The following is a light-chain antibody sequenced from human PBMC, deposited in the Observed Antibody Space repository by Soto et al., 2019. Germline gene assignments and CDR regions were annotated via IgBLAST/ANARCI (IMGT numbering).Light chain of an antibody. CDR3: MQALQTPWT. J-gene: IGKJ1*01. Sequence: DIVMTQSPLSLPVTPGEPASISCRSSQSLLHSNGYNYLDWYLQKPGQSPQLLIYLGSNRASGVPARFSGSGYGPDFTLKISRVSAEHVGVYYCMQALQTPWTFGQGTKVEIK. CDR2: LGS. V-gene: IGKV2-28*01. CDR1: QSLLHSNGYNY.